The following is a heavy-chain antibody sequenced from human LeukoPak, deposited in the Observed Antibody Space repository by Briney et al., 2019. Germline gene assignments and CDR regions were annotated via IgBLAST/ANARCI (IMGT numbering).Heavy chain of an antibody. CDR3: AKNSDCSSTSCYSYYYGMDV. V-gene: IGHV3-30*18. D-gene: IGHD2-2*01. CDR2: ISYDGSNK. Sequence: GGSLRLSCAASGFTFSSYGMHWVRQAPGKGLEWVAVISYDGSNKYYADSVKGRFTISRDNSKNTLYLQMNSLRAEDTAVYYCAKNSDCSSTSCYSYYYGMDVWGQGTTVTVSS. J-gene: IGHJ6*02. CDR1: GFTFSSYG.